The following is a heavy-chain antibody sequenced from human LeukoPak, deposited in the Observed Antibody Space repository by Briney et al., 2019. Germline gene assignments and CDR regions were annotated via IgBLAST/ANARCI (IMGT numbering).Heavy chain of an antibody. CDR2: IYYSGST. J-gene: IGHJ5*02. D-gene: IGHD6-13*01. CDR1: GGSISSSSYY. CDR3: ARRVAAGPGTDYNWFDP. Sequence: PSETLSVTCTVSGGSISSSSYYWGWIRQPPGKGLEWIGSIYYSGSTYYNPSLKSRVTISVDTSKNQFSLKLSSVTAADTAVYYCARRVAAGPGTDYNWFDPWGQGTLVTVSS. V-gene: IGHV4-39*01.